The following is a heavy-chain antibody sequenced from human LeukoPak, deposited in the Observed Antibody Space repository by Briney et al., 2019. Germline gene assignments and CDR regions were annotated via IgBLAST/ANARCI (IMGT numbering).Heavy chain of an antibody. Sequence: SVKVSCKDSGYTFTSYGISWVRQAPGQGLEWMGGIIPIFGTANYAQKFQGRVTITADESTSTAYMELSSLRSEDTAMYYCARVYYGGKTPSPGGHWGQGTLVTVSS. CDR3: ARVYYGGKTPSPGGH. CDR2: IIPIFGTA. CDR1: GYTFTSYG. D-gene: IGHD4-23*01. J-gene: IGHJ4*02. V-gene: IGHV1-69*13.